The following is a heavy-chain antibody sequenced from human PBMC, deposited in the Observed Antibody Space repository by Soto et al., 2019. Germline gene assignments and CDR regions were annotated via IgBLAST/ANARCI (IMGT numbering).Heavy chain of an antibody. CDR2: FDPEDGET. J-gene: IGHJ6*02. V-gene: IGHV1-24*01. D-gene: IGHD2-2*02. CDR1: GYTLTELS. CDR3: IPYSSSTRCYMGDYGMDV. Sequence: ASVKVSCKVSGYTLTELSMHWVRQAPGKGLEWMGGFDPEDGETIYAQKFQGRVTMTEDTSTDTAYMELSSLRSEDTAVYYCIPYSSSTRCYMGDYGMDVWGQGTTVTVSS.